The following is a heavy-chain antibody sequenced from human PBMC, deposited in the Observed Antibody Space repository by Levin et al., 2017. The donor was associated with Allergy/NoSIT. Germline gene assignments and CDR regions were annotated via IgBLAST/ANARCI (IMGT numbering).Heavy chain of an antibody. Sequence: GGSLRLSCAVSGFTFSSYAMHWVRQAPGKGLEWVAGISSDGSNKYYTDPVKGRFTISRDNSKNTMYLQMNSLRPEDTAVYYCAKVGPYYYDSSGCDYWGQGTLVTVSS. D-gene: IGHD3-22*01. J-gene: IGHJ4*02. CDR1: GFTFSSYA. CDR3: AKVGPYYYDSSGCDY. CDR2: ISSDGSNK. V-gene: IGHV3-30*18.